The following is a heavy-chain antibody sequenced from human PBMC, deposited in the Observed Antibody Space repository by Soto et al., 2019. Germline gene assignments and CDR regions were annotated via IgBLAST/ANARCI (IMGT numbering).Heavy chain of an antibody. V-gene: IGHV3-13*01. D-gene: IGHD3-10*01. J-gene: IGHJ6*02. CDR1: GFTFSSYD. Sequence: GGSLRLSCAASGFTFSSYDMHWVRQATGKGLEWVSAIGTAGDTYYPGSVKGRFTISRENVKNSLYLQMNSLRAEDTAVYYWARAPRDGANFYYYYGMDVWGQGTTVTVSS. CDR3: ARAPRDGANFYYYYGMDV. CDR2: IGTAGDT.